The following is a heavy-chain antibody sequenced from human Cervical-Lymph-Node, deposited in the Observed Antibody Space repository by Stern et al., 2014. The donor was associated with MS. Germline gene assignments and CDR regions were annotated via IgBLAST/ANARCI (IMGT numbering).Heavy chain of an antibody. D-gene: IGHD6-6*01. J-gene: IGHJ5*02. CDR2: IGTAGDT. CDR3: ARGLTSIAARLEEYWFDP. V-gene: IGHV3-13*01. Sequence: EVQLVESGGGLVQPGGSLRLSCAASGFTFSSYDMHWVRQATGKGLEWVSAIGTAGDTYYPGSVKGRFTISRENAKNSLYLQMNSLRAGDTAVYYCARGLTSIAARLEEYWFDPWGQGTLVTVSS. CDR1: GFTFSSYD.